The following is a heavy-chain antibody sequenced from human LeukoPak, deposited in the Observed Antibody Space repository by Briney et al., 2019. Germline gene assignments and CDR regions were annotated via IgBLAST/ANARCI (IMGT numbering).Heavy chain of an antibody. CDR2: IYYSGST. CDR1: GGSISSGGYY. Sequence: PSQTLSLTCTVSGGSISSGGYYWSWIRQHPGTGLEWIGHIYYSGSTYYNPSLKSRVTISVDTSKNQFSLKLSSVTAADTAVYYCARGGCSGGSCYCAYWGREPWSPSPQ. D-gene: IGHD2-15*01. J-gene: IGHJ4*02. V-gene: IGHV4-31*03. CDR3: ARGGCSGGSCYCAY.